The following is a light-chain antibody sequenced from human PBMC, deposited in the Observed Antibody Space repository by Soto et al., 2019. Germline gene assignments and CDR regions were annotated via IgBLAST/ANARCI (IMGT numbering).Light chain of an antibody. CDR1: QGISNF. V-gene: IGKV1-27*01. CDR3: QKYSSVIT. Sequence: DIQMIQSPSSLSTSVGDRVTITCRASQGISNFLAWYQQKPGKVPKLLISAASTLQSGVPSRFSGSGSGTDFTLTITSLQPEDVATYYCQKYSSVITFGQGTRLEIK. J-gene: IGKJ5*01. CDR2: AAS.